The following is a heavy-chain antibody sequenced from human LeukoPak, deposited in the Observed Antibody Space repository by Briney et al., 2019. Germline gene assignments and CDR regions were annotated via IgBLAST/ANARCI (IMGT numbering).Heavy chain of an antibody. V-gene: IGHV1-8*01. CDR2: MNRNSSNT. D-gene: IGHD3-3*01. CDR3: ARGLKRIRYDFWSGLKEYYYYYMDV. Sequence: GASVKVSCKAFGYTFTSYDIHWVRQTTGQGLEWMGWMNRNSSNTDYGQRFQGRVTMTRNTSISTAYMELSSLRSEDTAVYYCARGLKRIRYDFWSGLKEYYYYYMDVWGKGTTVTVSS. CDR1: GYTFTSYD. J-gene: IGHJ6*03.